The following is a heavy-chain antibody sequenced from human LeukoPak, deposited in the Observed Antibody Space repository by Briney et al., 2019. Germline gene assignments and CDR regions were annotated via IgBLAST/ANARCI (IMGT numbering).Heavy chain of an antibody. CDR2: IYYSGST. J-gene: IGHJ4*02. V-gene: IGHV4-59*08. D-gene: IGHD5-12*01. Sequence: SETLSLTCTVSGGSISSYYWSWIRQPPGKGLEWIGYIYYSGSTNYNPSLKSRVTISVDTSKNQFSLKLSSVTAADTAVYYCARRVSGYDSYYFDYWGQGTLVTVSS. CDR3: ARRVSGYDSYYFDY. CDR1: GGSISSYY.